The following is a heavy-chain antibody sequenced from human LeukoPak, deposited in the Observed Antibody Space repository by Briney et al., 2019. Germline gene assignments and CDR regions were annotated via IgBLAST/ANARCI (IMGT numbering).Heavy chain of an antibody. CDR1: GGSFSGYY. CDR3: ARGASSTVVVPAAIISSHFDY. Sequence: SETLSLTCAVYGGSFSGYYWSWIRQPPGKGLEWIGETNHSGGTNYNPSLKSRVTISVDTSKNQFSLKLSSVTAADTAVYYCARGASSTVVVPAAIISSHFDYWGQGTLVTVSS. D-gene: IGHD2-2*01. CDR2: TNHSGGT. J-gene: IGHJ4*02. V-gene: IGHV4-34*01.